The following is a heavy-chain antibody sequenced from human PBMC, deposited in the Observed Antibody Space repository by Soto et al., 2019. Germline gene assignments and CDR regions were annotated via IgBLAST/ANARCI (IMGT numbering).Heavy chain of an antibody. D-gene: IGHD3-9*01. CDR3: AKDGTGFRGIYFQH. CDR2: ISGSGSST. CDR1: GFTFTTYT. J-gene: IGHJ1*01. V-gene: IGHV3-23*01. Sequence: PGGSLRLSCAASGFTFTTYTMSWVRQAPGKGLEWVSSISGSGSSTYYADSVKGRFTISRGNSKNTLFLQLNSLRAEDTAVYYCAKDGTGFRGIYFQHWGQGT.